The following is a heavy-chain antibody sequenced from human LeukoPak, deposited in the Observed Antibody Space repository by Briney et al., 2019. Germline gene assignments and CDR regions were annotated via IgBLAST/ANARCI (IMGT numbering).Heavy chain of an antibody. Sequence: GASVKVSCKASGGTFSSYAISWVRQAPGQGLEWMGGIIPIFGTANYAQKFQGRVTITADESTSTAYMELSSLRSEDTAVYYCARPDLYGAWYSSSSQGYYYYGMDVWGQGTTVTVSS. CDR1: GGTFSSYA. CDR3: ARPDLYGAWYSSSSQGYYYYGMDV. CDR2: IIPIFGTA. J-gene: IGHJ6*02. D-gene: IGHD6-6*01. V-gene: IGHV1-69*13.